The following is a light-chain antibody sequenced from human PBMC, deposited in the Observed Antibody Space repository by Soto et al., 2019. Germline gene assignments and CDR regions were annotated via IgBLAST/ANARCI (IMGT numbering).Light chain of an antibody. V-gene: IGKV3-15*01. CDR3: HQYNKWPRT. CDR1: QSVSSD. J-gene: IGKJ1*01. Sequence: EIVITQSPATLSVSPGERATLSCRASQSVSSDLAWYQHKPGQAPRLLIYAASTRVTGIPARFGGSGSGTEFTLTISSLQSEDFAIYYCHQYNKWPRTFGQGTKVAIK. CDR2: AAS.